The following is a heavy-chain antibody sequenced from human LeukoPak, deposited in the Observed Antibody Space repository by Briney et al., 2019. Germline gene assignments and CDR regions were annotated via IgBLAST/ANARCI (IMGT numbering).Heavy chain of an antibody. CDR3: ARCISMVRGVIRPPDY. Sequence: SETLSLTCSVSGGSINSSSYHWGWIRQSPGKGLEWIGTIYYSGSAYYNPSLKSRLTISVDTSKNQFSLKLSSVTAADTAVYYCARCISMVRGVIRPPDYWGQGTLVTVSS. CDR2: IYYSGSA. CDR1: GGSINSSSYH. V-gene: IGHV4-39*01. D-gene: IGHD3-10*01. J-gene: IGHJ4*02.